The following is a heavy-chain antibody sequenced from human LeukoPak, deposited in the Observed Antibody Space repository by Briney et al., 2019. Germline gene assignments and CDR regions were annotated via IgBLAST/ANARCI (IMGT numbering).Heavy chain of an antibody. CDR1: GDSISSSSYY. V-gene: IGHV4-39*01. D-gene: IGHD3-10*01. CDR2: IYYSGST. J-gene: IGHJ4*02. CDR3: AKHRGVYHFDY. Sequence: SETLSLTCTVSGDSISSSSYYWGWIRQPPGKGLAWIGRIYYSGSTYYNPSIKSRVTISIDTPKNQFSLKLSSVTAADTAVYYCAKHRGVYHFDYWGQGTLVTVSS.